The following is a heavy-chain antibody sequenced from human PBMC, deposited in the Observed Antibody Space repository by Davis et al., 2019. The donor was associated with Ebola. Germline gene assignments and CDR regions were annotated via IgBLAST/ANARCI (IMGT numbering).Heavy chain of an antibody. Sequence: ASVKVSCKASGYTFSNYGISWVRQAPGQGLEWMGWISAYNGNTNYAQKLQGRVTLTTDTSTSTAYMELRSLRSDDTAVYYCASAVAATGWFDPWGQGTLVTVSS. CDR3: ASAVAATGWFDP. CDR1: GYTFSNYG. V-gene: IGHV1-18*04. D-gene: IGHD2-15*01. J-gene: IGHJ5*02. CDR2: ISAYNGNT.